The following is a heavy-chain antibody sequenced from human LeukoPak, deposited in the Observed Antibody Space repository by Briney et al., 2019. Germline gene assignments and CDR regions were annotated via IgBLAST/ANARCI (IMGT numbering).Heavy chain of an antibody. CDR2: ISGSGGST. V-gene: IGHV3-23*01. D-gene: IGHD3-22*01. Sequence: PGGSLRLSCAASGFTFSSYAMSWVRQAPGKGLEWVSAISGSGGSTYYADSVKGRFTISRDNSKNTLYLQMNRLRAEDTAVYYFAHLPRGSGSDYWGQGTLVTVSS. CDR3: AHLPRGSGSDY. J-gene: IGHJ4*02. CDR1: GFTFSSYA.